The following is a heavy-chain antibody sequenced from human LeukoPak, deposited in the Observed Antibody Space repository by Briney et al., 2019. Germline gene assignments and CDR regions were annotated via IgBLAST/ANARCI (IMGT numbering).Heavy chain of an antibody. Sequence: SETLSLTCTVSGGSISSYYWSWIRQPPGKGLEWIGYIYYSGTPYYNPSLQSRLTISVDTSKNQFSLRLSSVTAADTAIYFCARTGYFYDSSFAYYFDSWGQGTLVTVSS. CDR1: GGSISSYY. V-gene: IGHV4-59*06. D-gene: IGHD3-22*01. CDR2: IYYSGTP. J-gene: IGHJ4*02. CDR3: ARTGYFYDSSFAYYFDS.